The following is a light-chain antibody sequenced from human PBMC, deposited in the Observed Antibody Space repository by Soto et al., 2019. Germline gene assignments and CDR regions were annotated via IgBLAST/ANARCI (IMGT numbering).Light chain of an antibody. Sequence: EIALTQSPGTLSLSPGERATLSCRASQSVRSNFLAWYQQKPGQAPRLLIYGASNRATGIPDRFSGSGSGTDFTLTITRLEPEDFAMYYCQRHDSLRTFGQGTKVEI. CDR2: GAS. CDR1: QSVRSNF. CDR3: QRHDSLRT. J-gene: IGKJ1*01. V-gene: IGKV3-20*01.